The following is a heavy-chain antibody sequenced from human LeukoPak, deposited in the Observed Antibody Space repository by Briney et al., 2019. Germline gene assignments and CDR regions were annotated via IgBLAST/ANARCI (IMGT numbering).Heavy chain of an antibody. J-gene: IGHJ4*02. CDR2: VFDSGNT. CDR3: ARGGGQIPAATNFDY. V-gene: IGHV4-4*07. Sequence: SETLSLTCTVSRGSIQIHFWSWVRQPAGKGLEWIGRVFDSGNTDYNPSLNGRVTLSVDTSKNEFSLTLTSVTAADTAVYYCARGGGQIPAATNFDYWGQGTLVTVSS. D-gene: IGHD2-2*01. CDR1: RGSIQIHF.